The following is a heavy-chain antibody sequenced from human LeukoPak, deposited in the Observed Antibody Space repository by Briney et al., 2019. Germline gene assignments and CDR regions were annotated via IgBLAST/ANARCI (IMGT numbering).Heavy chain of an antibody. J-gene: IGHJ6*03. Sequence: ASVKVSCKAPGYTFTSYGISWVRQAPGQGLEWMGWISAYNGNTNYAQKLQGRVTMTTDTSTSTAYMELRSLRSDDTAVYYCARGVPAAEYYYYYYYMDVWAKGPRSPSP. CDR2: ISAYNGNT. CDR3: ARGVPAAEYYYYYYYMDV. CDR1: GYTFTSYG. D-gene: IGHD2-2*01. V-gene: IGHV1-18*01.